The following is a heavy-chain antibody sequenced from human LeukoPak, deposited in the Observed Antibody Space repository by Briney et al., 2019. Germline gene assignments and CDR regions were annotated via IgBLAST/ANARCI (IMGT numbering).Heavy chain of an antibody. D-gene: IGHD7-27*01. Sequence: GGSLRLSCAASGFTFSSYTMSWVRQAPGRGLEWVSTITTSDGNTYYADSVKGRFTVSRDNSKNTLFLQMDSLRAEDTAVYYCAKDGGLWVSAHWGDSWGRGTLVTVSS. J-gene: IGHJ4*02. CDR2: ITTSDGNT. V-gene: IGHV3-23*01. CDR1: GFTFSSYT. CDR3: AKDGGLWVSAHWGDS.